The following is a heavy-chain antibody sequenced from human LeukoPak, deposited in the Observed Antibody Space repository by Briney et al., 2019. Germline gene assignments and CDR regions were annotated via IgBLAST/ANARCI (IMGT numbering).Heavy chain of an antibody. Sequence: LETLSLTCTVSGGSISSYYWSWIRQPPGKGLERIRYIYYSGSTNYNPSLKSRVTISVDTSKNQFSLNLTSVTAADTAVYYCAREGKLTGYFGGLGFNYWGQGILVTVSS. CDR1: GGSISSYY. CDR2: IYYSGST. CDR3: AREGKLTGYFGGLGFNY. J-gene: IGHJ4*02. V-gene: IGHV4-59*01. D-gene: IGHD2-15*01.